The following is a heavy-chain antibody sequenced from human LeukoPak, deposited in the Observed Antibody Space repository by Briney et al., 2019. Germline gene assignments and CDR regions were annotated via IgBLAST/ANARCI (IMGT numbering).Heavy chain of an antibody. V-gene: IGHV4-34*01. CDR3: ARRAVAYSFGSYYYYYYMDV. D-gene: IGHD6-19*01. CDR1: GGSFSGYY. J-gene: IGHJ6*03. Sequence: PSETLSLTCAVYGGSFSGYYWNWIRQPPGKGLEWIGEINHSGSTNYNPSLKSRVTISVDTSKNQFSLKLSSVTAADTAVYYCARRAVAYSFGSYYYYYYMDVWGKGTTVTISS. CDR2: INHSGST.